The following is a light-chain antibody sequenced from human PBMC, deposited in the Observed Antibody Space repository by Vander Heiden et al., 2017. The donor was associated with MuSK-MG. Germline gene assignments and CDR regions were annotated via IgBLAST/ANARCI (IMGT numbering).Light chain of an antibody. Sequence: DIQLTQSPSFLSASVGDRVTITCRASQGISSYLAWYQQKPGTAPKLLIYAASTLQSGVPSRFSGSGSGTEFTLTISSLQPEDFATYYCQRLNSYPLTFGGGTKVEIK. V-gene: IGKV1-9*01. CDR1: QGISSY. CDR2: AAS. J-gene: IGKJ4*01. CDR3: QRLNSYPLT.